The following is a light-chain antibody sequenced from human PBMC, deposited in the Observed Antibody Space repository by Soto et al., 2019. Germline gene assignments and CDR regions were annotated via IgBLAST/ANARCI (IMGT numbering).Light chain of an antibody. CDR2: QTS. CDR3: HQRQSWPRT. Sequence: EIVLTQSPATLASFPGDRVTLSCRASQYINTRLAWYQHIPGQAPRLLIYQTSLRAAGIPARFSASGSGTDFTLTISDVQPEDFALYYFHQRQSWPRTIGQGTQVDI. V-gene: IGKV3-11*01. CDR1: QYINTR. J-gene: IGKJ1*01.